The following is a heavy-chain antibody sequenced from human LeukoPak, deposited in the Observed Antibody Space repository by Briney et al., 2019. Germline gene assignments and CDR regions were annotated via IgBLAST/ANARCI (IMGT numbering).Heavy chain of an antibody. J-gene: IGHJ4*02. Sequence: GGSLRLSCAASGFTFSSYAMSWVRQAPGKGLEWVSAISGSTGSTYYADSVKGRFTISRDNSKNTLYLQMNSLRAEDTAVYFCAKGGDYYGATFDFWGQGTLVTVSS. CDR2: ISGSTGST. V-gene: IGHV3-23*01. CDR1: GFTFSSYA. CDR3: AKGGDYYGATFDF. D-gene: IGHD3-10*01.